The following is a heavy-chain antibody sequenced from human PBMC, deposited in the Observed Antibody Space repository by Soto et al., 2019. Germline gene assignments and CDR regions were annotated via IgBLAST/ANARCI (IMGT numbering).Heavy chain of an antibody. V-gene: IGHV3-11*01. CDR1: GFTFSDYY. CDR2: SSSSGSTV. D-gene: IGHD3-3*01. Sequence: TGGSLRLSCAASGFTFSDYYLSWIRQAPGKGLEWISYSSSSGSTVNYADSVKGRFTISRDNAQNSLYLQMNSLRPEDTAVYYCARGTAIYFDFWSLDYWGQGTLVTVSS. CDR3: ARGTAIYFDFWSLDY. J-gene: IGHJ4*02.